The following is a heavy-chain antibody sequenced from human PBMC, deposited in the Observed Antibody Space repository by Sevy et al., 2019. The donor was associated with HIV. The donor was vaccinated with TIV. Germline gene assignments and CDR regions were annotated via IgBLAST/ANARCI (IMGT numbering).Heavy chain of an antibody. CDR3: ARTRFGELLSLDY. V-gene: IGHV4-59*01. CDR1: GGSISSYY. J-gene: IGHJ4*02. CDR2: IYCSGST. D-gene: IGHD3-10*01. Sequence: SETLSLTCTVSGGSISSYYWSWIRQPPGKGLEWIGYIYCSGSTNYNPSLKSRVTISVDTSKNQFSLKLSSVTAADTAVYYCARTRFGELLSLDYWGQGTLVTVSS.